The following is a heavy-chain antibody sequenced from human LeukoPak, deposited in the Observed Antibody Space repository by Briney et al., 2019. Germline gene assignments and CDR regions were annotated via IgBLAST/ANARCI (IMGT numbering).Heavy chain of an antibody. Sequence: GSLRLSCAASGFTFSCYSMNWVRQAPGKGLEWVSYISSSSSTIYYADSVKGRFTISRDNAKNSLYLQMNSLRAEDTAVYYCARDWYDFWSGSPMDVWGKGTTVTVSS. CDR2: ISSSSSTI. J-gene: IGHJ6*03. CDR3: ARDWYDFWSGSPMDV. D-gene: IGHD3-3*01. V-gene: IGHV3-48*01. CDR1: GFTFSCYS.